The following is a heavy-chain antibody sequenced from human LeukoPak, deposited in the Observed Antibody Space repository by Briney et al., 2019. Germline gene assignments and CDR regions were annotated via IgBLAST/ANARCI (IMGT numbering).Heavy chain of an antibody. D-gene: IGHD3-22*01. Sequence: SETLSLTCTVSGGSLSSYYWSWIRQPPGKGLEWIGYIYYSGSTNYNPSLKSRVTISVDTSKNQFSLKLSSATAADTAVYYCAGYYDTSGGYFDYWGQGTLVTVSS. CDR1: GGSLSSYY. V-gene: IGHV4-59*08. CDR2: IYYSGST. CDR3: AGYYDTSGGYFDY. J-gene: IGHJ4*02.